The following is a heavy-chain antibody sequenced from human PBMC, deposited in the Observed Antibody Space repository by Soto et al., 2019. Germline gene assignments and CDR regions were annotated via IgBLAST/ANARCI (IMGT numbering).Heavy chain of an antibody. D-gene: IGHD1-26*01. CDR1: GDSISRIDYY. CDR2: IYFRGNT. Sequence: SETLSLTCSVSGDSISRIDYYWTWIRQHPEKGLEWIGNIYFRGNTYYSPSLESRLTISVDTSKNQFSLKLTSVTAADTAVYYCAKDTVGAYYYGMDVWGQGTTVTVSS. J-gene: IGHJ6*02. CDR3: AKDTVGAYYYGMDV. V-gene: IGHV4-31*03.